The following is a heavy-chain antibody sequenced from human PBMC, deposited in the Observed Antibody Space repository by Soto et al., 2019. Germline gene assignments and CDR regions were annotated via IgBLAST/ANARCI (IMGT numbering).Heavy chain of an antibody. CDR2: IIPIFNTA. J-gene: IGHJ4*02. V-gene: IGHV1-69*08. CDR1: GGTFRTST. CDR3: ARDSPIGSSFSGYDAIDL. D-gene: IGHD5-12*01. Sequence: QVQLVQSGAEVKEPGPSVKVSCKASGGTFRTSTLTWVRQAPGQGLEWVGRIIPIFNTADYAQKFQGSVTITADKSTSTVFLELTKLRSEDTGIYYCARDSPIGSSFSGYDAIDLWGQGTLVTVS.